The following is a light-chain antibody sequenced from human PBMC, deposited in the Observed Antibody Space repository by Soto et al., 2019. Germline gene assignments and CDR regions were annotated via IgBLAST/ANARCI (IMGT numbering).Light chain of an antibody. V-gene: IGKV1-17*01. J-gene: IGKJ1*01. CDR1: QDIRGD. Sequence: DIQMTQSPSSLSASVGDRVTITCRASQDIRGDLGWYQQKPGKAPQRLISAASSLQSGVPSRFSGSGSGTEFTITISSLQPEDFATYYCLQHNNYPLTFGQGTKVEFK. CDR2: AAS. CDR3: LQHNNYPLT.